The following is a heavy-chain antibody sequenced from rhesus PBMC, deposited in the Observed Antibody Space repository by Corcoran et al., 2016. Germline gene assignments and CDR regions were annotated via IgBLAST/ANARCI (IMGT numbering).Heavy chain of an antibody. CDR2: ISSSGST. V-gene: IGHV4-122*02. CDR3: ARVGTTPNFDY. D-gene: IGHD1-14*01. Sequence: QLQLQESGPGLVKPSETLSLTCAVSGYSISSGYGWRGIRQHPGKGLAWIGYISSSGSTSYTPSLKSRVTISRDPSKNQFSLKLSSVTAADTAVYYCARVGTTPNFDYWGQGVLVTVSS. J-gene: IGHJ4*01. CDR1: GYSISSGYG.